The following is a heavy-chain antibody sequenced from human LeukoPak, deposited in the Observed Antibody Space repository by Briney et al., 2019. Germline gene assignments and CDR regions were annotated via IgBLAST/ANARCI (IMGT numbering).Heavy chain of an antibody. CDR1: GFTFNTEA. CDR3: AKGLGFLPQFDY. J-gene: IGHJ4*02. CDR2: ISDSGGTT. V-gene: IGHV3-23*01. Sequence: PGGCLRLSCTASGFTFNTEAMTWVRQAPGKGLEWVSTISDSGGTTYYTDSVKGRFTISRDNSKKIVSLQMSSLRAEDTALYYCAKGLGFLPQFDYWSQGSLVAVSS. D-gene: IGHD1-26*01.